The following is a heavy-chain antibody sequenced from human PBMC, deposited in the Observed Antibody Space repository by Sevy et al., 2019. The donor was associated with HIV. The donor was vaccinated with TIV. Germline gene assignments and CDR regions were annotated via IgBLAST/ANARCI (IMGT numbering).Heavy chain of an antibody. CDR1: GFTFSVYA. V-gene: IGHV3-21*01. Sequence: GGSLRLSCAASGFTFSVYAMNWVRQAPGKGLEWVSSISGPYNSVNYGGSVQGRFTISRDNAKNSLFLQMNSLKAEDTAVYYCARATGTETLDAFDVWGQGILVTVSS. D-gene: IGHD1-1*01. CDR2: ISGPYNSV. CDR3: ARATGTETLDAFDV. J-gene: IGHJ3*01.